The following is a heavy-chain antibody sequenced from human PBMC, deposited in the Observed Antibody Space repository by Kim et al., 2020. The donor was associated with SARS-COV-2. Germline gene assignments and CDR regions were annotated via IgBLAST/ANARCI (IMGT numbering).Heavy chain of an antibody. CDR3: AEGYGMHV. CDR2: SKWFN. V-gene: IGHV6-1*01. J-gene: IGHJ6*02. Sequence: SKWFNDYAASVKSRITISPDTSKNQFSRQLNSVTPDDAAVYYCAEGYGMHVWGQGTTVTVSS.